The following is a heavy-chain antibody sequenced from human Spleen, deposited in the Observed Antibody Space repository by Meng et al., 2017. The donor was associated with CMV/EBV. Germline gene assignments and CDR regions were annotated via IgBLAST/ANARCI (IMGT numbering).Heavy chain of an antibody. D-gene: IGHD3-10*01. J-gene: IGHJ4*02. V-gene: IGHV1-69*11. Sequence: SVKVSCKASGGTFNSYAINWVRQAPGQGLEWMGTIIPMGETAIYTQKFRGRVTITADESTTTAHMEISGLTSEDTAVYYCATDGPGGGSYCLYWGQGTLVTVSS. CDR1: GGTFNSYA. CDR3: ATDGPGGGSYCLY. CDR2: IIPMGETA.